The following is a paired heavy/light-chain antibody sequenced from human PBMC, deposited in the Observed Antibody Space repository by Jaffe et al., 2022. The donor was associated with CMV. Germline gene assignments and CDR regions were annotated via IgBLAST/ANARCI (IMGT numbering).Light chain of an antibody. CDR1: SSDVGGYNY. CDR3: SSYTSSSTLLV. V-gene: IGLV2-14*03. J-gene: IGLJ3*02. CDR2: DVS. Sequence: QSALTQPASVSGSPGQSITISCTGTSSDVGGYNYVSWYQQHPGKAPKLMIYDVSNRPSGVSNRFSGSKSGNTASLTISGLQAEDEADYYCSSYTSSSTLLVFGGGTKLTVL.
Heavy chain of an antibody. D-gene: IGHD3-3*01. CDR2: INPNSGGT. J-gene: IGHJ5*02. CDR3: ARDSYYDFWSGFGVLRGWFDP. CDR1: GYTFTGYY. Sequence: QVQLVQSGAEVKKPGASVKVSCKASGYTFTGYYMHWVRQAPGQGLEWMGWINPNSGGTNYAQKFQGRVTMTRDTSISTAYMELSRLRSDDTAVYYCARDSYYDFWSGFGVLRGWFDPWGQGTLVTVSS. V-gene: IGHV1-2*02.